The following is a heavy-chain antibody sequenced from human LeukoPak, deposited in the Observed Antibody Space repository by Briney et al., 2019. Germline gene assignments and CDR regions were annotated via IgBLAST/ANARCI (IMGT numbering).Heavy chain of an antibody. J-gene: IGHJ4*02. D-gene: IGHD2-8*02. CDR1: GFTFSSYA. V-gene: IGHV3-23*01. Sequence: GGSLRLSCAASGFTFSSYAMSWVRQAPGKGLEWVSAISGSGGSTYYADSVKGRFTISRDNAKNTLYLQMNSLRAEDTAVFYCTRAQTGGVFDYWGQGTLVTVSS. CDR3: TRAQTGGVFDY. CDR2: ISGSGGST.